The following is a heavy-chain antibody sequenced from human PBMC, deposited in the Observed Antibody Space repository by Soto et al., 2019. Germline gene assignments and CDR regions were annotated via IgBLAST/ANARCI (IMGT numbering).Heavy chain of an antibody. CDR1: GFTFSSYG. J-gene: IGHJ3*02. V-gene: IGHV3-33*01. CDR3: AREPVHYGDYVDAFDI. D-gene: IGHD4-17*01. Sequence: QVQLVESGGGVVQPGRSLRLSCAASGFTFSSYGMHWVRQAPGKGLEWVAVIWYDGSNKYYADSVKGRFTISRDNSKNXLYLQMNSLRAEDTAVYYCAREPVHYGDYVDAFDIWGQGTMVTVSS. CDR2: IWYDGSNK.